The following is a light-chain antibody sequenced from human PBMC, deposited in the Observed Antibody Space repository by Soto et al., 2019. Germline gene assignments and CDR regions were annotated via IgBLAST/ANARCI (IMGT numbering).Light chain of an antibody. CDR2: TAS. Sequence: DIQVTQSPSFLSASVGDRVTITCRASQAISNYLAWYQQIPGRAPKLLIYTASTLHSGVPSRFSGSGSGTEFTLTISSLQPEDFATYYCQHFNNYPRTFGQGTKLEIK. V-gene: IGKV1-9*01. CDR1: QAISNY. CDR3: QHFNNYPRT. J-gene: IGKJ2*01.